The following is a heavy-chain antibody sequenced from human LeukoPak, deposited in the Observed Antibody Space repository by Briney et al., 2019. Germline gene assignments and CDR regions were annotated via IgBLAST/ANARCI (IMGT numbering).Heavy chain of an antibody. CDR3: ARVMTTVVTPYYFDY. V-gene: IGHV4-39*01. CDR2: IYYSGST. J-gene: IGHJ4*02. D-gene: IGHD4-23*01. Sequence: SETLSLTCTVSGGSISSSSYYWGWIRQPPGKGLEWIGSIYYSGSTYYNPSLKSRVTISVDTSKNQFSLKLSSVTAADTAVYYCARVMTTVVTPYYFDYWGQGTLVTVSS. CDR1: GGSISSSSYY.